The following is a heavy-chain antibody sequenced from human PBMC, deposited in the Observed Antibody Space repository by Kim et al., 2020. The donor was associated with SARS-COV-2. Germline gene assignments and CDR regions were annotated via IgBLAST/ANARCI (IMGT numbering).Heavy chain of an antibody. J-gene: IGHJ5*02. CDR2: ISGSGGST. CDR3: AKETHWMIAAAGLGWFDP. Sequence: GGSLRLSCAASGFTFSSYAMSWVRHAPGKGLEWVSAISGSGGSTYYADSVKGRFTISRDNSKNTLYLQMNSLRAEDTAVYYCAKETHWMIAAAGLGWFDPWGQGTLVTVSS. D-gene: IGHD6-13*01. V-gene: IGHV3-23*01. CDR1: GFTFSSYA.